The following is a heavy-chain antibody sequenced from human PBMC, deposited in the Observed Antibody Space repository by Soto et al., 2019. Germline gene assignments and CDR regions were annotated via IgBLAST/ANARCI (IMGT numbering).Heavy chain of an antibody. CDR2: ISYDGSNK. J-gene: IGHJ4*02. CDR3: AREKRGSGWYFDY. V-gene: IGHV3-30*03. CDR1: GFTFSSYG. D-gene: IGHD6-19*01. Sequence: QVQLVESGGGVVQPGRSLRLSCAASGFTFSSYGMHWVRQAPGKGLEWVAVISYDGSNKYYADSVKGRFTISRDNSKNTLYLQMNSLRAEDTAVYYCAREKRGSGWYFDYWGQGTLVTVSS.